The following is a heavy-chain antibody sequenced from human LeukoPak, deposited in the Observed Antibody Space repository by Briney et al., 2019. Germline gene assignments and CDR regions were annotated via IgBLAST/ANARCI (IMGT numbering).Heavy chain of an antibody. V-gene: IGHV1-69*05. CDR2: IMPLFGTA. J-gene: IGHJ5*02. Sequence: ASVKVSCKASRYTFTKYFTQWVRQAPGQGLEWLGGIMPLFGTAGYAQKFQGRVTITKDESTRTVYLELTSLTSDDTAVYYCARDVHGDYGSGWFDPWGQGTLVSVSS. CDR1: RYTFTKYF. D-gene: IGHD4-17*01. CDR3: ARDVHGDYGSGWFDP.